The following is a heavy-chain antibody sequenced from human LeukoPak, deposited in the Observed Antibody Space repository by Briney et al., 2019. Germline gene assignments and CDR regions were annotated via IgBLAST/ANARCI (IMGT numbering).Heavy chain of an antibody. D-gene: IGHD5-18*01. CDR2: ISGSGGST. CDR3: AKGGGFSYGYYYFDY. J-gene: IGHJ4*02. Sequence: GGSLRLSCAVSGFTFSSYAMSWVRQAPGKGLEWVSGISGSGGSTVYADSVKGRFTISRDNSKNTLYLQMNSLRGEDTAVYYCAKGGGFSYGYYYFDYWGQGTLVTVSS. CDR1: GFTFSSYA. V-gene: IGHV3-23*01.